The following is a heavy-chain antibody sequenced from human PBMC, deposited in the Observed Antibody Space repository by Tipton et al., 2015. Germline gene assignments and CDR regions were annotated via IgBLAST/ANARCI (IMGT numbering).Heavy chain of an antibody. J-gene: IGHJ4*02. CDR3: AKDGGQLGIFDY. CDR2: ISTSGGST. CDR1: GFIFSSYA. Sequence: QLVQSGGGLIQPGGSLTLSCAASGFIFSSYAMSWVRQAPGKGLEWVSAISTSGGSTYYADSVKGRFSISRDNFKNTLYLQMTGLRAEDTAVYYCAKDGGQLGIFDYWGQGTLVTVSS. D-gene: IGHD7-27*01. V-gene: IGHV3-23*04.